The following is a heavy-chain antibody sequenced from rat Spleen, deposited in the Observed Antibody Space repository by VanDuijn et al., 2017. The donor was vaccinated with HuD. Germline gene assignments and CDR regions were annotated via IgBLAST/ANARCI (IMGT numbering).Heavy chain of an antibody. V-gene: IGHV2-72*01. CDR1: GFSLTSYN. J-gene: IGHJ1*01. CDR2: IWGGGST. CDR3: ARHWYYSGEGYFDV. Sequence: QVQLKESGPGLVQPSQTLSLTCTVSGFSLTSYNVHWVRQPPGKGLEWMGTIWGGGSTNYNSAVQSRLIISRDTSKSQIFLKMNTLQPEDTGTYYCARHWYYSGEGYFDVWGPGTMVTVSS. D-gene: IGHD1-1*01.